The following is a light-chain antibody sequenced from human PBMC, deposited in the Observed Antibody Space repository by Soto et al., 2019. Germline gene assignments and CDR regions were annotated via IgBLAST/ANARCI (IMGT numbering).Light chain of an antibody. CDR3: QSYDSSLSGYV. CDR2: ENN. CDR1: SSNIGAGYE. Sequence: QSVLTQPPSVSDAPGQRVTISCTGSSSNIGAGYEAHWYQQVPGTAPKLSIYENNNRPSGVPDRFSGSKSGTSASLAITGLQAEDEDEDYCQSYDSSLSGYVFGTGTKVTVL. J-gene: IGLJ1*01. V-gene: IGLV1-40*01.